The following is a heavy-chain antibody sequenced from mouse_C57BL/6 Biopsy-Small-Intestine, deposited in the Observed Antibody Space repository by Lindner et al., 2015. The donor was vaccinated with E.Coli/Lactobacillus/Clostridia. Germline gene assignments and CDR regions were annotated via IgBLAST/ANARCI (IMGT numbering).Heavy chain of an antibody. J-gene: IGHJ4*01. CDR3: ARWRLLEAMDY. V-gene: IGHV1-63*02. Sequence: VQLQESGTELVRPGTSVKMSCKAAGYTFTNYWIGWVKQRPGHGLEWIGDIYPGNGYTNNEKFKDKATLTADTSSNTAYIQLSNLTSEDSAIYYCARWRLLEAMDYWGQGTSVTVST. D-gene: IGHD2-3*01. CDR1: GYTFTNYW. CDR2: IYPGNGYT.